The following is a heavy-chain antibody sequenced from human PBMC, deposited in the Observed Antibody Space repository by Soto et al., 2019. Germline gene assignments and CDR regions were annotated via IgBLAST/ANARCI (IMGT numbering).Heavy chain of an antibody. V-gene: IGHV1-69*06. CDR1: GGVHSIFS. J-gene: IGHJ4*02. D-gene: IGHD5-12*01. CDR3: ATIRIRGGPVRLEG. Sequence: QVQLVQYGAEVRKRGSSVKVSCKTYGGVHSIFSMHWVRQAPGQGLEWMGGVLPITASTDYAQKFQGRVTLTADRSTSPFHMELSSLRSEDTAFYYSATIRIRGGPVRLEGGGQGMLITVSS. CDR2: VLPITAST.